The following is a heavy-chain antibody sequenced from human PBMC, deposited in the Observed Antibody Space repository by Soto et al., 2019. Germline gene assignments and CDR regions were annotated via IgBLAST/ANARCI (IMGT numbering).Heavy chain of an antibody. CDR3: ARGILMNCSGGSCYTSPRCRYFDL. J-gene: IGHJ2*01. V-gene: IGHV6-1*01. D-gene: IGHD2-15*01. Sequence: QVQLQQSGPGLVKPSQTLSLTCAISGDSVSSNSAAWNWIRQSPSRGLEWLGRTYYRSKWYNDYAVSVKSRITINPDTSKNQFSLQLNSVTPEDTAVYYCARGILMNCSGGSCYTSPRCRYFDLWGRGTLVTVSS. CDR2: TYYRSKWYN. CDR1: GDSVSSNSAA.